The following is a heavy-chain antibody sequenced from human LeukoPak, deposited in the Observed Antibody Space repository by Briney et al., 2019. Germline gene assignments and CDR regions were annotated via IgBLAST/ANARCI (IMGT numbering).Heavy chain of an antibody. Sequence: SETLSLTCTVSGGSISSYYWSWIRQPPGKGLEWMGYIYYSGSTNYNPSLKSRVTISVDTSKNQFSLKLSSVTAADTAVYYCARYRPSESRSGQVTSLDYWGQGTLVTVSS. J-gene: IGHJ4*02. CDR2: IYYSGST. D-gene: IGHD3-3*01. CDR1: GGSISSYY. V-gene: IGHV4-59*01. CDR3: ARYRPSESRSGQVTSLDY.